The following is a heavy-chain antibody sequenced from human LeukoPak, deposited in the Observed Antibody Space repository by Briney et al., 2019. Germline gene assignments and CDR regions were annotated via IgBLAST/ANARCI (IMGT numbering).Heavy chain of an antibody. CDR3: ARDRFVGATPPDAFDI. D-gene: IGHD2-15*01. Sequence: PSESLSLTCTVSGDSISCSSYYWGWIRQPPGKGLEWIGSIYYSGSTYYNPSLKSRVTISVDTSKNQFSLKLSSVTAADTAVYYCARDRFVGATPPDAFDIWGQGTMVTVSS. V-gene: IGHV4-39*07. CDR1: GDSISCSSYY. CDR2: IYYSGST. J-gene: IGHJ3*02.